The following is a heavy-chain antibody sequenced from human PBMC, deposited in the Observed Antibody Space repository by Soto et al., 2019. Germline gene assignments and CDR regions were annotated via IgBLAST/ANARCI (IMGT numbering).Heavy chain of an antibody. CDR3: ARDRGSPGDFDY. D-gene: IGHD3-10*01. CDR2: SYYSGST. Sequence: SETLSLTCTVSGGSISSYYWSWIRQPPGKGLEWIGYSYYSGSTNYNPPLKSRFTISVDTSKNQFSLKLSSVTAADTAVYYCARDRGSPGDFDYWGQGTLVTVSS. CDR1: GGSISSYY. J-gene: IGHJ4*02. V-gene: IGHV4-59*01.